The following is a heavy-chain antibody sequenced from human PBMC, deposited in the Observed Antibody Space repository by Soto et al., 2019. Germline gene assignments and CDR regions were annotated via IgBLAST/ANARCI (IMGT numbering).Heavy chain of an antibody. V-gene: IGHV1-69*13. CDR2: IIPIFGTA. D-gene: IGHD2-2*01. Sequence: GASVKVSCKASGGTFSSYAISWVRQAPGQGLEWMGGIIPIFGTANYAQKFQGRVTITADESTSTAYMVLSSLRSEDTAVYYCARLVVPAANNWFDPWGQGTLVTVSS. CDR1: GGTFSSYA. CDR3: ARLVVPAANNWFDP. J-gene: IGHJ5*02.